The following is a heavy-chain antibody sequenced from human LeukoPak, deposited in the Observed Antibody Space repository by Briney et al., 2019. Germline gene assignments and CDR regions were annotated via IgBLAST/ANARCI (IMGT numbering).Heavy chain of an antibody. J-gene: IGHJ4*02. CDR3: ARGLSHYKYYYDSSGYYYFDY. CDR2: IYYSGST. Sequence: PSETLSLTCTVSGGSISSSSYYWGWIRQPPGKGLEWIGSIYYSGSTYYNPSLKSRVTISVDTSKNQFSLKLSSVTAADTAVYYCARGLSHYKYYYDSSGYYYFDYWGQGTLVTVSS. D-gene: IGHD3-22*01. V-gene: IGHV4-39*01. CDR1: GGSISSSSYY.